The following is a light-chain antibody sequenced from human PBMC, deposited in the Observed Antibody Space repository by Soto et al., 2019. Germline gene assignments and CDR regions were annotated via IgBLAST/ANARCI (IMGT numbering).Light chain of an antibody. CDR2: DVR. CDR3: SSYTTINTVV. J-gene: IGLJ3*02. Sequence: QSALTQPASVSGSPGQSITISCTGTSGDVGGSDFVSWYQLQPGEAPKVLIYDVRNRPSGISNRFSASKSGNTASLTISGLQAEDEAEYYCSSYTTINTVVFGGGTKLTVL. V-gene: IGLV2-14*03. CDR1: SGDVGGSDF.